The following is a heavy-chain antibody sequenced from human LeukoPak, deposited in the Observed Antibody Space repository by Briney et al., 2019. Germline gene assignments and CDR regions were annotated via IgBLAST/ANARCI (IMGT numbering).Heavy chain of an antibody. Sequence: GGSLRLSCAASGFTFSDYYMSWIRQAPGKGLEWVSYISSSGSTIYYADSVKGRFTISRDNAKNSLYLQMNSLRAEDTAVYYCARDAGTYYDFWSGYSRAEYFQHWGQGTLVTVSS. D-gene: IGHD3-3*01. CDR2: ISSSGSTI. J-gene: IGHJ1*01. V-gene: IGHV3-11*04. CDR1: GFTFSDYY. CDR3: ARDAGTYYDFWSGYSRAEYFQH.